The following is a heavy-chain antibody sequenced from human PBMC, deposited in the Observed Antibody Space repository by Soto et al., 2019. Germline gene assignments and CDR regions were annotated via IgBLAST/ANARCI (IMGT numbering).Heavy chain of an antibody. Sequence: SETLSLTCTVSGGSISSYYWSWIRQPPGKGLEWIGYIYYSGSTNYNPSVKSRVTISVDTSKNQFSLKLSSVTAADTAVYYCAGVSGYNSAWYFALWGRGTLVTVSS. CDR3: AGVSGYNSAWYFAL. D-gene: IGHD5-12*01. CDR1: GGSISSYY. J-gene: IGHJ2*01. V-gene: IGHV4-59*01. CDR2: IYYSGST.